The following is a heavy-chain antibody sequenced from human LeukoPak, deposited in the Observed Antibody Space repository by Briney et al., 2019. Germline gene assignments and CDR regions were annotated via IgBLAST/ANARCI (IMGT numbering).Heavy chain of an antibody. CDR3: VRAMAPLDTFNYQYAMDV. CDR2: FDPEDGET. V-gene: IGHV1-24*01. J-gene: IGHJ6*02. CDR1: GYTLTELS. Sequence: ASVKVSCKVSGYTLTELSMHWVRQAPGKGLEWMGGFDPEDGETIYAQKFQGRFTLTRETFISTAYMELSSLRSDDTAVYYCVRAMAPLDTFNYQYAMDVWGQGTMVTVSS. D-gene: IGHD5-24*01.